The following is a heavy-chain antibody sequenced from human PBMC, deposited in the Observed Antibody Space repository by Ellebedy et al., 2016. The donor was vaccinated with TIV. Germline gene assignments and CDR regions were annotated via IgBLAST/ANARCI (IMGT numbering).Heavy chain of an antibody. CDR1: GSIFSTSG. CDR3: AKDLGKGGGSVFDY. J-gene: IGHJ4*02. CDR2: IWYDGSHK. V-gene: IGHV3-33*06. Sequence: GGSLRLXXAASGSIFSTSGMDWVRQAPGKGLEWVAVIWYDGSHKNYPDSVKGRFTISRDDSKNTLYLQMNSLRAEDTAVYYCAKDLGKGGGSVFDYWGQGALVTVSS. D-gene: IGHD6-19*01.